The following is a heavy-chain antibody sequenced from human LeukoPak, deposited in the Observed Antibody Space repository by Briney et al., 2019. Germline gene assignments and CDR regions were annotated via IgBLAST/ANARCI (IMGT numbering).Heavy chain of an antibody. CDR1: GGSFSGYY. CDR2: INHSGST. CDR3: ARAEPSALLAFDI. J-gene: IGHJ3*02. D-gene: IGHD1-14*01. Sequence: SETLSLTCAVYGGSFSGYYWSWTRQPPGKGLEWIGEINHSGSTNYNPSLKSRVTISVDTSKNQFSLKLSSVTAADTAVYYCARAEPSALLAFDIWGQGTMVTVSS. V-gene: IGHV4-34*01.